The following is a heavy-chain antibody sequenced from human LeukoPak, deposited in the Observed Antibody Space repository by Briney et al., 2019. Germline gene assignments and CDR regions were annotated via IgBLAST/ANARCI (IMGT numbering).Heavy chain of an antibody. Sequence: PGGSLRLSCAASGFTFSSYAMSWVRQAPGKGLEWVSAISGSGGSTYYADSVKGRFTISRDSSKNTLYLQMNSLRAEDTAVYYCAKDGYSSSWPDDAFDIWGQGTMVTVSS. V-gene: IGHV3-23*01. J-gene: IGHJ3*02. CDR2: ISGSGGST. CDR1: GFTFSSYA. CDR3: AKDGYSSSWPDDAFDI. D-gene: IGHD6-13*01.